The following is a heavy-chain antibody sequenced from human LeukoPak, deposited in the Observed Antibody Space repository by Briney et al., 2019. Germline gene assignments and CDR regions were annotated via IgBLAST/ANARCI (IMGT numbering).Heavy chain of an antibody. D-gene: IGHD2-2*02. CDR3: ARDYTRSSPFDY. Sequence: GESLKISCKGSGYSFTSYWIGWVRQMPGKGLEWMGTIYPGGSDARYSPSFQGQITISADKSISTAYLQWSSLKASDTAIYYCARDYTRSSPFDYWGQGTLVTVSS. CDR1: GYSFTSYW. CDR2: IYPGGSDA. J-gene: IGHJ4*02. V-gene: IGHV5-51*01.